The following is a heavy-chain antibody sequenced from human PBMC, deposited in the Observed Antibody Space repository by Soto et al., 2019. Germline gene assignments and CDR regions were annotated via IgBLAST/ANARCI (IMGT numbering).Heavy chain of an antibody. J-gene: IGHJ4*02. CDR3: AKKSTGNSYFYFDY. CDR2: ISGSGGST. V-gene: IGHV3-23*01. D-gene: IGHD2-8*02. Sequence: PGGSLRLSCAASGFTFSNYAVTWVRQAPGKGLEWVSTISGSGGSTYYADSVKGRFTISRDNSKNTLYLQMNSLRAEDTAVYYCAKKSTGNSYFYFDYWGQGALVTVSS. CDR1: GFTFSNYA.